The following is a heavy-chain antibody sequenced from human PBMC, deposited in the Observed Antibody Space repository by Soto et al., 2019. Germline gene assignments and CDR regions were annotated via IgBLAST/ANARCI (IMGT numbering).Heavy chain of an antibody. CDR1: GYTFTSYG. V-gene: IGHV1-18*01. J-gene: IGHJ6*02. D-gene: IGHD6-6*01. CDR2: ISAYNGNT. CDR3: ARDPRIAARSYYYYGMDV. Sequence: ASVKVSCKASGYTFTSYGISLVRQAPGQGLEWMGWISAYNGNTNYAQKLQGRVTMTTDTSTSTAYMELRSLRSDDTAVYYCARDPRIAARSYYYYGMDVWGQGTTVTVSS.